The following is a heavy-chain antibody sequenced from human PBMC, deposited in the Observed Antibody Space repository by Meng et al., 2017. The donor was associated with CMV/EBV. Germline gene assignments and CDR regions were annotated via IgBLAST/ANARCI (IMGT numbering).Heavy chain of an antibody. J-gene: IGHJ4*02. Sequence: GGSLRLSCAASGFTFSSYAMSWVRQAPGKGLEWVSAISGSGGSTYYADSVKGRFTISRDNSKNTLYLQMNSLRAEDTAVYYCAKGGYYGSSGPLPSFDYWGQGTLVTVSS. CDR2: ISGSGGST. CDR3: AKGGYYGSSGPLPSFDY. D-gene: IGHD3-22*01. CDR1: GFTFSSYA. V-gene: IGHV3-23*01.